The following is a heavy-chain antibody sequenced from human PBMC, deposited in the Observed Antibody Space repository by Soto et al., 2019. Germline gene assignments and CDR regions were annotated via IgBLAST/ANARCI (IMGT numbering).Heavy chain of an antibody. D-gene: IGHD1-1*01. CDR1: GFTFSRYG. CDR3: GKERPITNWYFDY. CDR2: ISYDGNVA. V-gene: IGHV3-30*18. J-gene: IGHJ4*02. Sequence: QVQLVESGGGVVQPGRSLRLSCAASGFTFSRYGMHWVRQAPGKGLEWVTVISYDGNVAYYADSVKGRFTISRHNSKNTLYLQMNSLRTEDTAMYYCGKERPITNWYFDYWGQGTLVTVSS.